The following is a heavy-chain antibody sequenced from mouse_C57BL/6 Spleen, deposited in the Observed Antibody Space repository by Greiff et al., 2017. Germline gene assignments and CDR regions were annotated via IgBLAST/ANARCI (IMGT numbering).Heavy chain of an antibody. CDR2: IDPEDGET. CDR3: AWTAYYGKGWYFDV. CDR1: GFNIKAYY. Sequence: LQLKQSGAALVKPGASVKLSCTASGFNIKAYYMHWVKQRTEQGLEWIGRIDPEDGETKYAPKFQGKATITADTSSNTAYLQLSSLTSEETAVHYCAWTAYYGKGWYFDVWGTGTTVTVSS. V-gene: IGHV14-2*01. D-gene: IGHD1-1*01. J-gene: IGHJ1*03.